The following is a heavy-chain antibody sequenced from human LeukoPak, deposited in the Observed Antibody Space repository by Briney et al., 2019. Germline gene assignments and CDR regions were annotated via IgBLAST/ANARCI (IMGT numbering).Heavy chain of an antibody. Sequence: PGGSLRLSCAASGFTFSSYSMNWVRQAPGKGLEWVSAISGSGGSTYYADSVKGRFTISRDNSKNTLYLQMNSLRAEDTAVYYCAKERYYDSSGWGYFDYWGQGTLVTVSS. CDR3: AKERYYDSSGWGYFDY. CDR1: GFTFSSYS. V-gene: IGHV3-23*01. CDR2: ISGSGGST. D-gene: IGHD3-22*01. J-gene: IGHJ4*02.